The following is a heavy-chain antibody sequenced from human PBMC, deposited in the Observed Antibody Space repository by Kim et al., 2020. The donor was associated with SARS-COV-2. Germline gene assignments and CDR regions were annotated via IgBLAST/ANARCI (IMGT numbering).Heavy chain of an antibody. D-gene: IGHD3-22*01. CDR2: INHSGST. CDR1: GGSFSGYY. CDR3: ARSFDESGYYALY. J-gene: IGHJ4*02. Sequence: SETLSLTCAVYGGSFSGYYWSWIRQPPGKGLEWIGEINHSGSTNYNPSLKSRVTISVDTSKNQFSLRLTSVTAADTAVYYCARSFDESGYYALYCAQGTL. V-gene: IGHV4-34*01.